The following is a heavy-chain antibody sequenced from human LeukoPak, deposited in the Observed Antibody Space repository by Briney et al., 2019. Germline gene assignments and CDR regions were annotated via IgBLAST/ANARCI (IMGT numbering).Heavy chain of an antibody. D-gene: IGHD4-23*01. CDR3: AREGDDYGGNSADY. CDR1: GGSFSGYY. CDR2: INHSGST. J-gene: IGHJ4*02. V-gene: IGHV4-34*01. Sequence: SETLSLTCAVYGGSFSGYYWSWIRQPPGKGLEWIGEINHSGSTNYNPSLKSRVTISVDTSKNQFSLKLSSVTAADTAVYYCAREGDDYGGNSADYWGQGTLVTVSS.